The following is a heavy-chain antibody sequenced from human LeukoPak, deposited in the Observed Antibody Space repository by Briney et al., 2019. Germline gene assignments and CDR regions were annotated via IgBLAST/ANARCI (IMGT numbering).Heavy chain of an antibody. CDR3: ATRPDIAAAGPGWFDP. CDR1: GGSFNGYY. J-gene: IGHJ5*02. Sequence: SETLSLTCAVYGGSFNGYYWSRIRQPPGKGLEWIGEINHSGSTNYIPSLKSRVTMSVDTSKNQFSLRLSSVTAADTAVYYCATRPDIAAAGPGWFDPWGQGTLVTVSS. CDR2: INHSGST. D-gene: IGHD6-13*01. V-gene: IGHV4-34*01.